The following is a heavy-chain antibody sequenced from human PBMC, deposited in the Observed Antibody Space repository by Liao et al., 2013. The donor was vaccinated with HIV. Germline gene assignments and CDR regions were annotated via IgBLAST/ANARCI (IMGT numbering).Heavy chain of an antibody. CDR2: IYTSGST. CDR1: GGSISSYY. Sequence: QVQLQESGPGLVKPSETLSLTCTVSGGSISSYYWSWIRQPAGKGLEWIGRIYTSGSTNYNPSLKSRVTISVDTSKNQFSLKLSSVTAADTAVYYCASSIPQKLGITPFDYWGQGTLVTVSS. D-gene: IGHD7-27*01. CDR3: ASSIPQKLGITPFDY. J-gene: IGHJ4*02. V-gene: IGHV4-4*07.